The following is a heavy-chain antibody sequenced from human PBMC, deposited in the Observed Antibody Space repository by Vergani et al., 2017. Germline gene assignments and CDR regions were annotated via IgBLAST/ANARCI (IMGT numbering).Heavy chain of an antibody. CDR2: ISYDGSNK. V-gene: IGHV3-30*18. Sequence: QVQLVESGGGVVQPGRSLRLSCAASGFTFSSYGMHWVRQAPGKGQEWVAVISYDGSNKYYADSVKGRFTISRDNSKNTLYLQMNSLRAEDTAVYYCAKVTSGSTDYWGQGTLVTVSS. J-gene: IGHJ4*02. CDR3: AKVTSGSTDY. CDR1: GFTFSSYG. D-gene: IGHD3-10*01.